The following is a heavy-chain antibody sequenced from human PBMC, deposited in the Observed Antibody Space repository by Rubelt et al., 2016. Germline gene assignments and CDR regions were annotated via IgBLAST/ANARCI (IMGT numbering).Heavy chain of an antibody. CDR3: ASSRARWLQLRPGAFDI. CDR1: GFTFSSYG. CDR2: ISYDGSNK. J-gene: IGHJ3*02. V-gene: IGHV3-30*03. D-gene: IGHD5-24*01. Sequence: ESGGGVVQPGRSLRLSCAASGFTFSSYGMHWVRQAPGKGLEWVAVISYDGSNKYYADSVKGRFTISRDNSKNTLYLQMNSLRAEDTAVYYCASSRARWLQLRPGAFDIWGQGTMVTVSS.